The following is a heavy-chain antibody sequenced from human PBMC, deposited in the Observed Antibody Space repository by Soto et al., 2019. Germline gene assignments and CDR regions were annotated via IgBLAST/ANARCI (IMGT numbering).Heavy chain of an antibody. CDR1: GGSISSYY. J-gene: IGHJ6*02. CDR2: IYYSGST. Sequence: SETLSLTCTVSGGSISSYYWSWIRQPPGKGLEWIGYIYYSGSTNHNPSLKSRVTISVDTSKNQFSLKLSSVTAADTAVYYCARDRLRFLEWYSYGMDVWGQGTTVTVSS. CDR3: ARDRLRFLEWYSYGMDV. D-gene: IGHD3-3*01. V-gene: IGHV4-59*01.